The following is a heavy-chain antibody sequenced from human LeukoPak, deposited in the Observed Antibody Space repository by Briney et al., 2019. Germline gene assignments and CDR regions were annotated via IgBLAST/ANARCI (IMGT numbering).Heavy chain of an antibody. V-gene: IGHV1-69*04. D-gene: IGHD5-18*01. CDR2: IIPILGIA. CDR3: ARDNRIQLWLQGGDWFDP. J-gene: IGHJ5*02. CDR1: GGTFSRYA. Sequence: GASVKVSCKASGGTFSRYAISWVRQAPGQGLEWMGRIIPILGIANYAQKFQGRVTITADKSTSTAYMELSSLRSEDTAVYYCARDNRIQLWLQGGDWFDPWGQGTLVTVSS.